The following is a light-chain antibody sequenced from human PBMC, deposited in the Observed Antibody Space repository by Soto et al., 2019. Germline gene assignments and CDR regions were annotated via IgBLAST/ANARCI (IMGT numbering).Light chain of an antibody. CDR2: SAS. V-gene: IGKV1-16*02. J-gene: IGKJ1*01. Sequence: DIQMTQSPSSLSASVGDRVTITCRASQDIGNYLAWFQQKPGKAPKSLIFSASSLRSGVPSKFSGSGSGTYFTLTITGLQAEDFATYYCQQYDTFPWTFGQGTKVEIK. CDR1: QDIGNY. CDR3: QQYDTFPWT.